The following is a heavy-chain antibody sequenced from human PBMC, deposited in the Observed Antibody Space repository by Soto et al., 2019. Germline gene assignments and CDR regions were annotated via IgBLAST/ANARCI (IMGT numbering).Heavy chain of an antibody. CDR3: VKERYAQLWLEDYGMDV. J-gene: IGHJ6*02. Sequence: GGSLRLSCAASGFTFSSYGIHWVRQAPGKGLEWVAPISYDGTDKYYADSVKGRFTISRDNSKNTLYLQMSSLGPEDTAVYYCVKERYAQLWLEDYGMDVWGQGTTVTVSS. D-gene: IGHD5-18*01. CDR1: GFTFSSYG. V-gene: IGHV3-30*18. CDR2: ISYDGTDK.